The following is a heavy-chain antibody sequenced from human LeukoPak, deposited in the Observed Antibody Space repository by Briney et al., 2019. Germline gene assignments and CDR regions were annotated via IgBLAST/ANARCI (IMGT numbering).Heavy chain of an antibody. J-gene: IGHJ4*02. CDR2: LYYSGST. V-gene: IGHV4-39*01. CDR3: ATTDSSGPFGY. D-gene: IGHD3-22*01. CDR1: GGSISSSSYY. Sequence: PSETLSLTCTVSGGSISSSSYYWGWIRQPPGKGLEWIGSLYYSGSTYYNPSLKSRVTISVDTSKSQFSLKLSSVTAADTAVYYCATTDSSGPFGYWGQGTLVTVSS.